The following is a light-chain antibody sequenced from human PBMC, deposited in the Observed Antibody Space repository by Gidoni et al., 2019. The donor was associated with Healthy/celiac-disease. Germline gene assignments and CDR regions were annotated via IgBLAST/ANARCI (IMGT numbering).Light chain of an antibody. Sequence: QSALTQPASVSGSPGQSITISCTGTSSDVGGYNYVSWYQQHPGKAPKLMIYDVSNRPSVVSNRFSGSKSGNPASLTISGLQAEDEADYYCSSYTSSSTRVVFGGGTKLTVL. V-gene: IGLV2-14*01. CDR3: SSYTSSSTRVV. J-gene: IGLJ2*01. CDR2: DVS. CDR1: SSDVGGYNY.